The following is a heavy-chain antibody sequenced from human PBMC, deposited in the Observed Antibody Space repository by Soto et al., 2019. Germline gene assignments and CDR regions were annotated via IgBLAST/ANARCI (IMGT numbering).Heavy chain of an antibody. CDR1: GYTFTNNA. CDR2: INAANGNT. CDR3: ARDQGLCSGGSCWGYFDY. D-gene: IGHD2-15*01. Sequence: QVQLVQSGAEVKKPGASVKVSCKASGYTFTNNAIHWVRQAPGQRLEWMGWINAANGNTKYSQKFQGRVTITRDTSASTAYIELSSLRSEDTAVYYCARDQGLCSGGSCWGYFDYWGQGTLVTVSS. J-gene: IGHJ4*02. V-gene: IGHV1-3*01.